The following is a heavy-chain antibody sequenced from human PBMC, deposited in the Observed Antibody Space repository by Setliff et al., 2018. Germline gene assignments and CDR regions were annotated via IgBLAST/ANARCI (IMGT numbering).Heavy chain of an antibody. D-gene: IGHD3-16*01. J-gene: IGHJ5*02. CDR3: ARALRSPLGGTAFVPVHFDP. Sequence: KTSETLSLTCVVSGGSISSGGYSWSWIRQPPGKGLEWIGYISRSGTTYYKSSLKSRVTISVDMSKNEFSLRMSFMTAADTAVYYCARALRSPLGGTAFVPVHFDPWGQGILVTVSS. CDR2: ISRSGTT. V-gene: IGHV4-30-2*01. CDR1: GGSISSGGYS.